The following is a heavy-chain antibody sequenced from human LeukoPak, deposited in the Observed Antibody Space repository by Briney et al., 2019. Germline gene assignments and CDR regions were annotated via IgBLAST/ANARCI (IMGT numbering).Heavy chain of an antibody. V-gene: IGHV1-46*01. D-gene: IGHD3-22*01. J-gene: IGHJ4*02. CDR3: ARDRLYYDSSGNFDY. CDR2: INPSGGST. Sequence: ASVKVSCKASGHTFTSYYMHWVRQAPGQGLEWMGIINPSGGSTSYAQKFQGRVTMTRDTSTSTVYMELSSLRSEDTAVYYCARDRLYYDSSGNFDYWGQGTLVTVSS. CDR1: GHTFTSYY.